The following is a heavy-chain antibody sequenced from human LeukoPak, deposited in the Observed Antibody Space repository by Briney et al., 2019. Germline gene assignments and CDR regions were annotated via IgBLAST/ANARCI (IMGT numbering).Heavy chain of an antibody. D-gene: IGHD5-24*01. CDR3: ARDSEMATSGGSTYDAFDI. CDR1: GGSISSYY. V-gene: IGHV4-59*01. J-gene: IGHJ3*02. Sequence: SETLSLTCTVSGGSISSYYWSWIRQPPGKGLEWIGYIYYSGSTNYNPSLKSRVTISVDTSKNQFSLKLSSVTAADTAVYYCARDSEMATSGGSTYDAFDIWGQGTMVTVSS. CDR2: IYYSGST.